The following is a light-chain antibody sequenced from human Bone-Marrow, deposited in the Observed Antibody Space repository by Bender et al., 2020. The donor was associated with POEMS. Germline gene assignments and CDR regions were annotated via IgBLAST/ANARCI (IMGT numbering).Light chain of an antibody. Sequence: SYELTQPPSVSVSPGQTARIPCSGDALPKQYTYWYQQRPGQAPVVVIYRDSERPSGIPDRFSGSTSGTTVTLTISGVQAEDEADYYCQTADSSGDWVFGGGTKLTVV. CDR3: QTADSSGDWV. CDR1: ALPKQY. CDR2: RDS. J-gene: IGLJ3*02. V-gene: IGLV3-25*03.